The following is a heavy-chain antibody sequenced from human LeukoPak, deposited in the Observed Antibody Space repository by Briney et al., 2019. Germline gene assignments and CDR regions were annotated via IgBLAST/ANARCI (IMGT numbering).Heavy chain of an antibody. J-gene: IGHJ4*02. Sequence: PGGSLRLSCAASGFTFSSYWMHWVRQDPGKGLVWVSHINNDGSITNYADSVKGRFTISRDNAKNTLYLQMNSLRAEDTAVYYCARADDYDFWSGYSFDYWGQGTLVTVSS. V-gene: IGHV3-74*01. CDR1: GFTFSSYW. D-gene: IGHD3-3*01. CDR2: INNDGSIT. CDR3: ARADDYDFWSGYSFDY.